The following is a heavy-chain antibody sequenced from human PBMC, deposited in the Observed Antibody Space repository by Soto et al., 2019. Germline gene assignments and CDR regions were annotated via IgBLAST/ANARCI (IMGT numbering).Heavy chain of an antibody. CDR2: INPNSGGT. D-gene: IGHD6-13*01. CDR3: ARGKTAAAFDY. Sequence: QVQLVQSGAEVKKPGASVKVSCKASRYTFTGYYMRWVRQAPGQGLEWMGWINPNSGGTSYAQKCQDRVTMTRDTSITTAYMELSSLRSDDTAIDYCARGKTAAAFDYWGQGSLVTVSS. J-gene: IGHJ4*02. V-gene: IGHV1-2*02. CDR1: RYTFTGYY.